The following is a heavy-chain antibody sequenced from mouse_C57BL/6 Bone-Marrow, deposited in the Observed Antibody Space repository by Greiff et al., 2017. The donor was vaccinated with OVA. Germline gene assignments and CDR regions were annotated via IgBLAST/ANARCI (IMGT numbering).Heavy chain of an antibody. CDR3: TDSNSLAY. CDR1: GFNIKDDY. V-gene: IGHV14-4*01. CDR2: IDPENGDT. Sequence: VQLKESGAELVRPGASVKLSCTASGFNIKDDYMHWVKQRPEQGLEWIGWIDPENGDTEYASKFQGKATITADTSSNTAYLQLSSLTSEDTAVYYCTDSNSLAYWGQGTLVTVSA. D-gene: IGHD2-5*01. J-gene: IGHJ3*01.